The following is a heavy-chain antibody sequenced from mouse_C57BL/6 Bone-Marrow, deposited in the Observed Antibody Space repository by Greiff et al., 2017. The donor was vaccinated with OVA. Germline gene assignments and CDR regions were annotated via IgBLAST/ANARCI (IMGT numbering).Heavy chain of an antibody. Sequence: VQLQQSGAELVRPGASVTLSCKASGYTFTDYEMHWVKQTPVHGLEWIGAIDPATGGTAYNQKFKGKAILTVDQSSSPAYMELRSLTSEDSAVYDCTRGYSNYCAKDYYGRGTAATVTA. CDR1: GYTFTDYE. V-gene: IGHV1-15*01. D-gene: IGHD2-5*01. J-gene: IGHJ4*01. CDR2: IDPATGGT. CDR3: TRGYSNYCAKDY.